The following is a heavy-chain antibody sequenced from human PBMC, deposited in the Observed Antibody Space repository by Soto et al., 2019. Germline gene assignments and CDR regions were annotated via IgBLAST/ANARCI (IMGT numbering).Heavy chain of an antibody. CDR2: IFSNDEK. Sequence: QVTLKESGPVLVKPTETLTLTCTVSGFSLSNARVGVSWIRQPPGKALEWLAHIFSNDEKSYSTSLKSRLTISKDTSKSQVVLTMTNMDPVDTATYCCARIEASGYDKNQNWFDPWGQGTLVTVSS. CDR1: GFSLSNARVG. J-gene: IGHJ5*02. CDR3: ARIEASGYDKNQNWFDP. V-gene: IGHV2-26*01. D-gene: IGHD5-12*01.